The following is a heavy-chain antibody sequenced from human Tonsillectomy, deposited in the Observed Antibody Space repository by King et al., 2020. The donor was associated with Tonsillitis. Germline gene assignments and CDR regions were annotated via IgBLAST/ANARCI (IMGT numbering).Heavy chain of an antibody. Sequence: VQLVESGGGLVQPGGPLRLSCAASGFTFSNYWMSWVRQAPGKGLEWVANIKRDGSEKYYVDSVKGRFTVSRDNAENSLYLQMNSLRAEDTALYYCARRQSIVGVTDYWGQGTLVTVSA. J-gene: IGHJ4*02. CDR2: IKRDGSEK. CDR3: ARRQSIVGVTDY. V-gene: IGHV3-7*01. D-gene: IGHD1-26*01. CDR1: GFTFSNYW.